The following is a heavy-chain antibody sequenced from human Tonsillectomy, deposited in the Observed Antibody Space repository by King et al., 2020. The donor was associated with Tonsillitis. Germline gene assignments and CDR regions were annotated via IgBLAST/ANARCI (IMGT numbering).Heavy chain of an antibody. CDR2: ISYDGSNK. V-gene: IGHV3-30-3*01. Sequence: VQLVESGGGVVQPGRSLRLSCTASGFTFSSYTMHWVRQAPGKGLEWVALISYDGSNKYYADSVKGRFTISRDNSKNTLYLQMNSLRAEDTAVYYCARDHHYGDYGLDYWGQGTLVTVSS. J-gene: IGHJ4*02. D-gene: IGHD4-17*01. CDR3: ARDHHYGDYGLDY. CDR1: GFTFSSYT.